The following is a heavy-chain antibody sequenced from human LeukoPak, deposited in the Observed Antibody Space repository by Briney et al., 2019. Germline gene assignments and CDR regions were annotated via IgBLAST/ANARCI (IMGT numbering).Heavy chain of an antibody. CDR1: GGSFSGYS. D-gene: IGHD3-22*01. J-gene: IGHJ4*02. Sequence: PSETLSLTCAVYGGSFSGYSWSWIRQPPGKGLEWIGYIYHSGSTYYNPSLKSRVTISVDRSKNQFSLKLSSVTAADTAVYYCAADDSSGYYYVFVYWGQGTLVTVSS. CDR2: IYHSGST. V-gene: IGHV4-30-2*01. CDR3: AADDSSGYYYVFVY.